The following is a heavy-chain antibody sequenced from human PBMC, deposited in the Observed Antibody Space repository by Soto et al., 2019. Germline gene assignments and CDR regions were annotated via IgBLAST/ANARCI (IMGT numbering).Heavy chain of an antibody. D-gene: IGHD2-15*01. CDR3: ARKSRYCSGGSCYFLPGIDY. CDR2: IIPIFGTA. CDR1: GGTFSSYA. V-gene: IGHV1-69*12. Sequence: QVQLVQSGAEVKKPGSSVKVSCKASGGTFSSYAISWVRQAPGQGLEWMGGIIPIFGTANYAQKFQGRVTITADESTSTAYMELSSLRSEDTAVYYSARKSRYCSGGSCYFLPGIDYWGQGTLVTVSS. J-gene: IGHJ4*02.